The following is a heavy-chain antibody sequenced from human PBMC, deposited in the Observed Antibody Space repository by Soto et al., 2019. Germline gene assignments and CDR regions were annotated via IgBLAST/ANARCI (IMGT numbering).Heavy chain of an antibody. CDR3: ARALDYDSEITFDY. Sequence: SETLSLTCTVSGGSLGSGGYYWSWLRQHPGKGLEWIGYIYYSGSTYYNPSLKSRVTISVDTSKNQFSLKLSSVTAADTAVYYCARALDYDSEITFDYWGQGTLVTVSS. CDR1: GGSLGSGGYY. V-gene: IGHV4-31*03. CDR2: IYYSGST. J-gene: IGHJ4*02. D-gene: IGHD3-3*01.